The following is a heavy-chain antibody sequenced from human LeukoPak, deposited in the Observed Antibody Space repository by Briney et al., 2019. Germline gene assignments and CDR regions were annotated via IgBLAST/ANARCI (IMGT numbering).Heavy chain of an antibody. D-gene: IGHD6-13*01. Sequence: GASVKVSCKASGYTFTGYYMHWVRQAPGQGLEWMGWINPNSGGTNYAQKFQGRVTMTRDTSISTAYMELSRLRSDDTAVYYCARGEISSSWAQGYYFDYWGQGTLVTVSS. CDR1: GYTFTGYY. J-gene: IGHJ4*02. CDR3: ARGEISSSWAQGYYFDY. V-gene: IGHV1-2*02. CDR2: INPNSGGT.